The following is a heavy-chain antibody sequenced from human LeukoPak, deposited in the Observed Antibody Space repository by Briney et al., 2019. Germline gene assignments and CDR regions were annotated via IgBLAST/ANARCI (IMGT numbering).Heavy chain of an antibody. J-gene: IGHJ6*03. CDR3: ASTVAGGTYYYYYYMDV. V-gene: IGHV4-39*01. D-gene: IGHD6-19*01. Sequence: KASETLSLTCTVSGGSISSSSYYWGWIRQPPGKGLEWIGSIYYSGSTYYNPSLKSRVTISVDTSKNQFSLKLSSVTAADTAVYYCASTVAGGTYYYYYYMDVWGKGTTVTISS. CDR2: IYYSGST. CDR1: GGSISSSSYY.